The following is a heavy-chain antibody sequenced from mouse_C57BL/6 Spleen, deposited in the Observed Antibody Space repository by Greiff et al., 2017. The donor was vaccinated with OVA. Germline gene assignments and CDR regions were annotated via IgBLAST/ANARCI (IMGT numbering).Heavy chain of an antibody. V-gene: IGHV1-74*01. CDR2: IHPSDSAT. J-gene: IGHJ1*03. Sequence: VQLQQPGAELVKPGASVKVSCKASGYTFTSYWMHWVKQRPGQGLEWIGRIHPSDSATNYNQKFKGKATLTVDKSSSTAYMQLSSQTSEESAVYYCTHDGYSDVWGTGTTVTVSS. CDR3: THDGYSDV. CDR1: GYTFTSYW. D-gene: IGHD2-3*01.